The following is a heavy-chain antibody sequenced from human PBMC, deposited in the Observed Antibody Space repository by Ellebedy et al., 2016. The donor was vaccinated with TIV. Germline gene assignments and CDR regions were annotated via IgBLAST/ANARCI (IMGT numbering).Heavy chain of an antibody. CDR2: IQSKADGGAT. Sequence: GESLKISXAASGFTFADAWMSWVRQAPGKGLEWVGRIQSKADGGATVYAAPVKGRFTISRDDSRNTVYLQMNSLKSGDTAVYYCVKTASIPDYWGQGTLVTVSS. J-gene: IGHJ4*02. D-gene: IGHD2-2*01. V-gene: IGHV3-15*01. CDR3: VKTASIPDY. CDR1: GFTFADAW.